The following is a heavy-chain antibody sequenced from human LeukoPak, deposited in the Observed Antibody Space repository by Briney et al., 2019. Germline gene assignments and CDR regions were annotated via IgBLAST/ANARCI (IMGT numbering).Heavy chain of an antibody. CDR3: ARGPPPYYYDSSGYYDDAFDI. V-gene: IGHV3-7*01. D-gene: IGHD3-22*01. CDR2: IKEDGSKK. J-gene: IGHJ3*02. Sequence: GGSLRLSCAASGFTFSSYWMSWLRQAPGKGLEWVANIKEDGSKKYYVDSVKGRFIISRDNAKNSLYLQMISLRVEDTAVYYCARGPPPYYYDSSGYYDDAFDIWGQGTMVTVSS. CDR1: GFTFSSYW.